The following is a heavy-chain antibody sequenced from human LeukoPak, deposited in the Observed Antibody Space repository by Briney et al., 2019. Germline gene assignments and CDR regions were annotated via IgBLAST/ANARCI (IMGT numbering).Heavy chain of an antibody. CDR2: ISVDGYST. CDR3: ARMGGGTFGDC. J-gene: IGHJ4*02. V-gene: IGHV3-23*01. D-gene: IGHD2-15*01. CDR1: GFTFSTYA. Sequence: GGSLRLSCAASGFTFSTYAMSWVRRAPGKGLEWVSSISVDGYSTYYADSVKGRFTIPRDNSKNTLYLQMNGLRAEDTALYYCARMGGGTFGDCWGQGTLVTVSS.